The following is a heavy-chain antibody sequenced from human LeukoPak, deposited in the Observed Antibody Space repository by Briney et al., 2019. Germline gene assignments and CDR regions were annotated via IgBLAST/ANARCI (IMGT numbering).Heavy chain of an antibody. CDR1: GGSFSGYY. CDR3: ARDKRVIKTYYYYYYMDV. CDR2: IYTSGST. V-gene: IGHV4-59*10. Sequence: SETLSLTCAVYGGSFSGYYWSWIRQPPGKGLEWIGRIYTSGSTNYNPSLKSRVTMSVDTSKNQFSLKLSSVTAADTAVYYCARDKRVIKTYYYYYYMDVWGKGTTVTISS. J-gene: IGHJ6*03. D-gene: IGHD3-22*01.